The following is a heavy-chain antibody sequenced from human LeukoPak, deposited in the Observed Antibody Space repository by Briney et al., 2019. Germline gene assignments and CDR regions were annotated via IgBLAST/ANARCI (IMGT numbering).Heavy chain of an antibody. D-gene: IGHD2-21*02. Sequence: PGGSLRLSCAASGFTFSSYGMHWVRRAPGKGLEWVAVISYDGSNKYYADSVKGRFTISRDNSKNTLYLQMNSLRAEDTAVYYCAKDCGGDCHSFDYWGQGTLVTVSS. CDR2: ISYDGSNK. V-gene: IGHV3-30*18. CDR1: GFTFSSYG. J-gene: IGHJ4*02. CDR3: AKDCGGDCHSFDY.